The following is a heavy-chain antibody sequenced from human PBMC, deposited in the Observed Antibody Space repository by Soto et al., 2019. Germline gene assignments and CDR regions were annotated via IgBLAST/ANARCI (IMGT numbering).Heavy chain of an antibody. J-gene: IGHJ4*02. Sequence: ASVQVSCKASGYTFTGYYMHWVRQAPVQGLEWMGWINPNSGGTNYAQKFQGWVTMTRDTSISTAYMELSRLRSDDTAVYYCARGGVGATMDYYFDYWGQGTLVTVSS. CDR2: INPNSGGT. CDR1: GYTFTGYY. CDR3: ARGGVGATMDYYFDY. V-gene: IGHV1-2*04. D-gene: IGHD1-26*01.